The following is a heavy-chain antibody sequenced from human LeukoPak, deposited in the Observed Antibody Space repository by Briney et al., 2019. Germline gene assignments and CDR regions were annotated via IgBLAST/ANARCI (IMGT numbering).Heavy chain of an antibody. Sequence: PGGSLRLSCAASGFNFRDYGMNWVRQAPGKGLEWVSGISPSGGITYYTDSVKGRFTISRDNSKNTVSLQMNSLRGEDTAVYYCAKDDAWGRYKDWGQGTLVTVSA. CDR2: ISPSGGIT. D-gene: IGHD3-16*01. CDR3: AKDDAWGRYKD. CDR1: GFNFRDYG. J-gene: IGHJ1*01. V-gene: IGHV3-23*01.